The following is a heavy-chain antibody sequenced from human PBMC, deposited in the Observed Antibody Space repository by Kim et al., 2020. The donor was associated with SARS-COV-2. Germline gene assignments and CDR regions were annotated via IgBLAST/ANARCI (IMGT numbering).Heavy chain of an antibody. V-gene: IGHV3-30*07. D-gene: IGHD2-15*01. Sequence: YTDTVKGRFTITRDNSKNTLYLQMNSLRAEETAVYYCASPLYCSGGSCYSWGQGTLVTVSS. J-gene: IGHJ4*02. CDR3: ASPLYCSGGSCYS.